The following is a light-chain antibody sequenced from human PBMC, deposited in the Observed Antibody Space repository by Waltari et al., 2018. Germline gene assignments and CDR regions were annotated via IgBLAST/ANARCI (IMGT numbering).Light chain of an antibody. J-gene: IGKJ2*01. Sequence: DIQMTQSPSTVSASVGDSVTITCRASQTISNWLAWYQQKTGQAPKLLIYKASSLENGVPSRFSGSGSETQFTLTINSLQPDDSATYYCQECSSFTFGQGTKVEIK. V-gene: IGKV1-5*03. CDR2: KAS. CDR1: QTISNW. CDR3: QECSSFT.